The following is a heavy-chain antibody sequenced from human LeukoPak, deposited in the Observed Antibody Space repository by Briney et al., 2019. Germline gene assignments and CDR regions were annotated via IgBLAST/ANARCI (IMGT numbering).Heavy chain of an antibody. CDR3: AKDPDCTSGICYTFFDY. Sequence: ASVKVSCKVSGYTLSEVSMHWVRQATGQGLEWMGWMNPNSGNTGYAQKFQGRVTITRNTSISTAYMELSSLRSEDTAVYYCAKDPDCTSGICYTFFDYWGQGTLVTVSS. CDR2: MNPNSGNT. V-gene: IGHV1-8*03. CDR1: GYTLSEVS. J-gene: IGHJ4*02. D-gene: IGHD2-8*01.